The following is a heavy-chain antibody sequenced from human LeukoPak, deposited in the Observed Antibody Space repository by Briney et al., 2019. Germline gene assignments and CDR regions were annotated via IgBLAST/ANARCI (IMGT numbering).Heavy chain of an antibody. J-gene: IGHJ5*02. V-gene: IGHV4-34*01. D-gene: IGHD5-18*01. CDR2: INHSGST. CDR3: ARGSRGYSQRVRSHWFDL. Sequence: SETLSLTCAVYGGSFSGYYWSWIRQPPGKGLEWIGEINHSGSTNYNPSLKSRVTISVDTSKNQFSLKLSSVTAADTAVYYCARGSRGYSQRVRSHWFDLWGQGTLVTVSS. CDR1: GGSFSGYY.